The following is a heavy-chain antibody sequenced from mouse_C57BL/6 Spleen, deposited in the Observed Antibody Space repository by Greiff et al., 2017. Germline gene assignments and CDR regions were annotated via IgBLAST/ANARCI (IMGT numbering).Heavy chain of an antibody. CDR1: GYTFTSYW. D-gene: IGHD1-1*01. CDR3: ALYYYGSSYNYAMDY. V-gene: IGHV1-69*01. CDR2: IDPSDSYT. J-gene: IGHJ4*01. Sequence: QVQLQQPVAELVMPGASVKLSCKASGYTFTSYWMHWVKQRPGQGLEWIGEIDPSDSYTNYNQKFKGKSTLTVDKSSSTAYMQLSSLTSEDSAVYDCALYYYGSSYNYAMDYWGQGTSVTVSS.